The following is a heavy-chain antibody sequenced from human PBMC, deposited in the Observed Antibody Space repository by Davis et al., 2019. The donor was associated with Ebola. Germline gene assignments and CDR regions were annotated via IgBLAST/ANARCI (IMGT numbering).Heavy chain of an antibody. CDR1: GGSFSGYD. CDR2: INHSGST. Sequence: PSETLSLTCAVSGGSFSGYDWSWIRQPPGKGLEWIGEINHSGSTNYNPSLKSRVTISVDTSKNQFSLKLSAVTAADTAMYYCARVGKGSGYELDYWGQGTLVTVSS. J-gene: IGHJ4*02. V-gene: IGHV4-34*01. CDR3: ARVGKGSGYELDY. D-gene: IGHD5-12*01.